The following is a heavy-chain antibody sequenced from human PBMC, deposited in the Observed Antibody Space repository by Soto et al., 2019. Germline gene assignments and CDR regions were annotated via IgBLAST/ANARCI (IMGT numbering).Heavy chain of an antibody. CDR3: ARHGGYYFDY. CDR1: SGSFSGYY. J-gene: IGHJ4*02. Sequence: SETLSLTCAVYSGSFSGYYWSWIRQPPGKGLEWIGELYQGLSIVYNPSLESRGTISGDSSKNQFSLKLRPVTAADTAVYYCARHGGYYFDYWGQGTLVTVSS. V-gene: IGHV4-34*01. D-gene: IGHD3-16*01. CDR2: LYQGLSI.